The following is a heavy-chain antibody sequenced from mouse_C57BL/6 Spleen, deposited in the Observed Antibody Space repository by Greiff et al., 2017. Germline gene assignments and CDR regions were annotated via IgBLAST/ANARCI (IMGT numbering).Heavy chain of an antibody. V-gene: IGHV1-80*01. J-gene: IGHJ4*01. CDR2: IYPGDGDT. CDR3: ARRGGRSPYYAMDY. Sequence: QVQLKQSGAELVKPGASVKISCKASGYAFSSYWMNWVKQRPGKGLEWIGQIYPGDGDTNYNGKFKGKATLTADKSSSTAYMQLSSLTAEDAAVYFCARRGGRSPYYAMDYWGQGTSVTVSS. CDR1: GYAFSSYW.